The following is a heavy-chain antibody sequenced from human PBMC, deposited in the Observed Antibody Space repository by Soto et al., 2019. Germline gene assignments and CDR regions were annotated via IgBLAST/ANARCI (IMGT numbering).Heavy chain of an antibody. CDR1: GGSFNDYA. CDR2: IILALGTP. CDR3: GRYCKNTKCQGGYYLDY. Sequence: SVKVSCKASGGSFNDYALSWVRQAPGQGLEWLGGIILALGTPHYAQNFQGRVTITADESRSTVYMELGSLRLDDTAVYYCGRYCKNTKCQGGYYLDYWGQGTLVTVSS. J-gene: IGHJ4*01. V-gene: IGHV1-69*13. D-gene: IGHD2-15*01.